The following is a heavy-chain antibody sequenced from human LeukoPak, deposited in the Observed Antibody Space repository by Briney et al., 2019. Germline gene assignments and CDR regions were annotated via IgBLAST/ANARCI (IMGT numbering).Heavy chain of an antibody. CDR3: ARGFPNSGSYFNFDY. CDR1: GYTFTSYY. CDR2: INPSGGST. Sequence: ASVKVSCKASGYTFTSYYMHWVRQAPGQGVDWMGIINPSGGSTSYAQKFQGRVTMTRDTCTSTVYMELSSLRSEDTAVYYCARGFPNSGSYFNFDYWGQGTLVTVSS. D-gene: IGHD1-26*01. J-gene: IGHJ4*02. V-gene: IGHV1-46*01.